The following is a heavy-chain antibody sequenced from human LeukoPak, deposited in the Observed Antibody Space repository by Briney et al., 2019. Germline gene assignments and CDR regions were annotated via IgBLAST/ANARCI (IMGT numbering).Heavy chain of an antibody. D-gene: IGHD1-1*01. CDR1: GGSIGGHY. J-gene: IGHJ4*02. CDR2: IFTSGSP. Sequence: ESSETLSLTCSVSGGSIGGHYWNWIRQDPGNGLEWIGHIFTSGSPNYSPSLKSRVTFSRDTARSQIYLRMTSVTAADTAIYYCARHSTASGYLNYFDYWGQGTLVTVSS. V-gene: IGHV4-4*07. CDR3: ARHSTASGYLNYFDY.